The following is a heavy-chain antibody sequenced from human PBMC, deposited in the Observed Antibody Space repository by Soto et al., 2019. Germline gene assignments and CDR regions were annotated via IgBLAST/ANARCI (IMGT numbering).Heavy chain of an antibody. CDR3: AREALNYGANAYDWYFDL. CDR2: IGVAGDT. D-gene: IGHD4-17*01. J-gene: IGHJ2*01. V-gene: IGHV3-13*01. Sequence: EVHLVESGGGLVQPGGSLRLSCAASGFTFSTSDLHWVRQAAGKGLEWVSAIGVAGDTYYPDSVRGRFTISRENAKNSLYLQMSGLRVGDTAAYYCAREALNYGANAYDWYFDLWGRGTLVTVSS. CDR1: GFTFSTSD.